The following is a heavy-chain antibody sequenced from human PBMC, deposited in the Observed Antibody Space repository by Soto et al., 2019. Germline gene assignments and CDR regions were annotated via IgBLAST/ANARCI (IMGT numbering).Heavy chain of an antibody. CDR3: VLYPNWNLNWFDP. Sequence: QVQLVQSGAEVKKPGSSVKVSCKASGGTFSSYAISWVRQAPGQGLEWMGGIIPIFGTANCAQKFQGRVTITADESTSTAYMELSSLRSEDTAVYYCVLYPNWNLNWFDPWGQGTLVTVSS. D-gene: IGHD1-1*01. J-gene: IGHJ5*02. CDR2: IIPIFGTA. CDR1: GGTFSSYA. V-gene: IGHV1-69*01.